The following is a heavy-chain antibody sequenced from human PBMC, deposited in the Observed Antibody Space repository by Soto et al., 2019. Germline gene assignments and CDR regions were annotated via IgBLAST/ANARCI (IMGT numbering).Heavy chain of an antibody. J-gene: IGHJ6*03. V-gene: IGHV3-30*18. CDR3: AKDLGADYYYYMDV. CDR2: ISYDGSNK. Sequence: PGGSLRLSCAASGFTFSSYGMHWVRQAPGKGLEWVAVISYDGSNKYYADSVKGRFTISRDNSKNTLYLQMNSLRAEDTAVYYCAKDLGADYYYYMDVWGKGTTVTVSS. D-gene: IGHD6-19*01. CDR1: GFTFSSYG.